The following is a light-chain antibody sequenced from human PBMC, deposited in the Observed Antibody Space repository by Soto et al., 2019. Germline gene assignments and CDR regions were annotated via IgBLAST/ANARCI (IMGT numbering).Light chain of an antibody. Sequence: DIQLTQSPSFLSASVGDRVSITCRASQDIGTYLAWYQQKPGQAPSLLIYASSTLETGVSSRFSGRGAGTEFTLTVNSLQPEDFATYYCQHLKKSPPSFGEGTQVEVK. CDR3: QHLKKSPPS. V-gene: IGKV1-9*01. CDR2: ASS. CDR1: QDIGTY. J-gene: IGKJ4*01.